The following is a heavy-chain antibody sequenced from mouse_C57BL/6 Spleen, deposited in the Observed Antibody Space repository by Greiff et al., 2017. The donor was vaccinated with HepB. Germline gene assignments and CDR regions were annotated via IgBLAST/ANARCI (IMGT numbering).Heavy chain of an antibody. D-gene: IGHD1-1*02. J-gene: IGHJ2*01. V-gene: IGHV1-82*01. Sequence: QVQLKESGPELVKPGASVKISCKASGYAFSSSWMNWVKQRPGKGLEWIGRIYPGDGDTNYNGKFKGKATLTADKSSSTAYMQLSSLTSEDSAVYFCARRYGDYWGQGTTLTVSS. CDR1: GYAFSSSW. CDR2: IYPGDGDT. CDR3: ARRYGDY.